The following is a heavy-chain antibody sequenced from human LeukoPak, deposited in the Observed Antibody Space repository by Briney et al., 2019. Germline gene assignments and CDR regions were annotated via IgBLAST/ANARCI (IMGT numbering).Heavy chain of an antibody. V-gene: IGHV3-21*01. CDR3: ARDHGYYDSSGYLYGY. CDR2: ISSSSSYI. J-gene: IGHJ4*02. D-gene: IGHD3-22*01. Sequence: PGGSLRLSCAASGFTFSSYGMNWVRQAPGKGLEWVSSISSSSSYIYYADSVKGRFTISRDNAKNSLYLQMNSLRAEDTAVYYCARDHGYYDSSGYLYGYWGQGTLVTVSS. CDR1: GFTFSSYG.